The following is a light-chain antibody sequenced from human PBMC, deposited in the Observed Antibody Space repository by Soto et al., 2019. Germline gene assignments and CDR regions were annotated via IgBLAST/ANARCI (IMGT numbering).Light chain of an antibody. Sequence: EIVLTQSPATLSLSPGERATLSCRASQSVSNNYLAWYQQKPGQAPRLLIYGTSTRVTGIPARFSGSGSGTEFTLTISSLQSEDFAVYYCQQYDDWPTTFGQGTKV. CDR1: QSVSNN. CDR3: QQYDDWPTT. V-gene: IGKV3-15*01. CDR2: GTS. J-gene: IGKJ1*01.